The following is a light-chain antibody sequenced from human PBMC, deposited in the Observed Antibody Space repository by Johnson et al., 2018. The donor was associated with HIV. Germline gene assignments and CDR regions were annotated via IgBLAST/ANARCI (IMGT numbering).Light chain of an antibody. J-gene: IGLJ1*01. V-gene: IGLV1-51*02. Sequence: PGQKVTISCSGSSSNIGNNYVSWYQQLPGTAPKLLIYENNKRPSGIPDRFSGSKSGTSATLGITGLQTGDEADYYCGTWDSSLSAGYVFGTGTTVTVL. CDR2: ENN. CDR3: GTWDSSLSAGYV. CDR1: SSNIGNNY.